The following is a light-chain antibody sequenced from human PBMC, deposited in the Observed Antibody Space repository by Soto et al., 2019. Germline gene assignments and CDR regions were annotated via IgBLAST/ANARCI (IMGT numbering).Light chain of an antibody. V-gene: IGKV1-39*01. Sequence: DIQMTQSPSSLSASVGDRVTITCRASQSISSYLNWYQQKPGKAPKLLIYAASSLQSGVPSRFSGSGSGTDFTLTISSLQPEDIATYYCQQYDNLPTAFGGGTKVDIK. CDR1: QSISSY. CDR2: AAS. CDR3: QQYDNLPTA. J-gene: IGKJ4*01.